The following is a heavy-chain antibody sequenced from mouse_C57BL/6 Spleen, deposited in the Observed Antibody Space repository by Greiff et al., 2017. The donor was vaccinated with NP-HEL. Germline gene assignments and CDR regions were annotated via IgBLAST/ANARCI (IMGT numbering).Heavy chain of an antibody. CDR2: INPNNGGT. J-gene: IGHJ1*03. Sequence: EVQLQQSGPELVKPGASVKIPCKASGYTFTDYNMDWVKQSHGKSLEWIGDINPNNGGTIYNQKFKGKATLTVDKSSSTAYMELRSLTSEDTAVYYCARRYYGSSYVGYFDVWGTGTTVTVSS. V-gene: IGHV1-18*01. CDR3: ARRYYGSSYVGYFDV. D-gene: IGHD1-1*01. CDR1: GYTFTDYN.